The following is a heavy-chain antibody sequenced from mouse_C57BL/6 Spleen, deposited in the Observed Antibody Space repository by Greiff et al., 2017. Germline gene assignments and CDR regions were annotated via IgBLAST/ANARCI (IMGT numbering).Heavy chain of an antibody. D-gene: IGHD1-1*01. CDR1: GYTFTTYW. Sequence: VQRVESGAELAKPGASVKLSCKASGYTFTTYWMNWVKQRPGQGLEWIGYINPSSGYTKYNQKFKDKATLTADKSSSTAYMQLSSLTYEDSAVYYCARLLRAYWGQGTTLTVSS. CDR3: ARLLRAY. J-gene: IGHJ2*01. V-gene: IGHV1-7*01. CDR2: INPSSGYT.